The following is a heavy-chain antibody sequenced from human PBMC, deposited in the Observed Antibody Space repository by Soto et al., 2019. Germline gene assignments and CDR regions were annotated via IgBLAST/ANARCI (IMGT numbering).Heavy chain of an antibody. CDR1: GFTFSSYA. CDR3: AKDRLFPPYCSSTSCYVVVVWFGP. V-gene: IGHV3-23*01. CDR2: ISGSGGST. Sequence: EVQLLESGGGLVQPGGSLRLSCAASGFTFSSYAMSWVRQAPGTGLEWVSAISGSGGSTYYADSVKGRFTISRDNSKNTLYLQMNSLRAEDTAVYYCAKDRLFPPYCSSTSCYVVVVWFGPWGQGTLGTGSS. D-gene: IGHD2-2*01. J-gene: IGHJ5*02.